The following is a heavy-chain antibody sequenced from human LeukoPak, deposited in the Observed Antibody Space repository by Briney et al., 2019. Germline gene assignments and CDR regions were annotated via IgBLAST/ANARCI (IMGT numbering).Heavy chain of an antibody. V-gene: IGHV3-23*01. J-gene: IGHJ4*02. D-gene: IGHD2-21*02. Sequence: PGGSLRLSCASSGFTFSSFAMSWVRQAPGKGPEWVSVISGSGDGTYYADSVRGRFAISRDNSKNTLFLQMNSLTAEDTAVYYCAKGGAQCGGDCYSDYWGQGTLVTVSS. CDR1: GFTFSSFA. CDR3: AKGGAQCGGDCYSDY. CDR2: ISGSGDGT.